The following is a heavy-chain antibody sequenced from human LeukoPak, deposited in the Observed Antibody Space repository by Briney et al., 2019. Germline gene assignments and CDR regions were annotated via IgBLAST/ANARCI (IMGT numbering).Heavy chain of an antibody. D-gene: IGHD4-17*01. CDR1: GGSISSSSYY. J-gene: IGHJ6*03. CDR2: IYYSGST. V-gene: IGHV4-39*06. Sequence: SETLSLTCTVSGGSISSSSYYWGWIRQPPGKGLEWIGSIYYSGSTYYNPSLKSRVTISVDTSKNQFPLKLSSVTAADTAVYYCAGIYGEAYYYYYMDVWGKGTTVTVSS. CDR3: AGIYGEAYYYYYMDV.